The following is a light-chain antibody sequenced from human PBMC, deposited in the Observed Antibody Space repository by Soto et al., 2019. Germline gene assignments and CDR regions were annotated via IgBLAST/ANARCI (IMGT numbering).Light chain of an antibody. CDR3: QQYGSSPPYT. Sequence: EVVLTQSPGTLSLSPGERATRTCRASQSVTNKYLAWYQQKPGQAPRLLIFGSSDRATGIPDRFSGSGSGTDFTLTISSLEPEDFAVYYCQQYGSSPPYTFGQGTKLEI. CDR2: GSS. V-gene: IGKV3-20*01. J-gene: IGKJ2*01. CDR1: QSVTNKY.